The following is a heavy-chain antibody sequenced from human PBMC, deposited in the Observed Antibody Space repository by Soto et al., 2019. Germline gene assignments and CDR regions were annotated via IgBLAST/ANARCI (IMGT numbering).Heavy chain of an antibody. CDR2: INHSGST. J-gene: IGHJ4*02. V-gene: IGHV4-34*01. Sequence: SLTCAVYGGSFSGYYWSWIRQPPGKGLEWIGEINHSGSTNYNPSLKSRVTISVDTSKNQFSLKLSSVTAADTAVYYCAMVSRSSWPYWGQGTLVTVSS. D-gene: IGHD6-13*01. CDR1: GGSFSGYY. CDR3: AMVSRSSWPY.